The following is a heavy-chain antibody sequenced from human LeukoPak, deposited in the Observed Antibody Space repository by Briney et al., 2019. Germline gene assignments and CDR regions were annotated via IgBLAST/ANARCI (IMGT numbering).Heavy chain of an antibody. V-gene: IGHV3-30*03. D-gene: IGHD4-11*01. CDR3: ARGLPPDY. CDR1: GFTFSSYG. Sequence: PGRSLRLSCAASGFTFSSYGMHWVRQAPGKGLEWVAVISYDGSNKYYADSVKGRFTISRDNSKNTLYLQMNSLRAEDTAVYYCARGLPPDYWGQGTLVTVSS. J-gene: IGHJ4*02. CDR2: ISYDGSNK.